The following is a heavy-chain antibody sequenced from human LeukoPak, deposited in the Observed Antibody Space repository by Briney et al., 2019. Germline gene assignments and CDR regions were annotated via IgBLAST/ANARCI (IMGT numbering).Heavy chain of an antibody. J-gene: IGHJ4*02. Sequence: GRSLRLSCAASGFTFSSHGIHWVRQAPGKGLEWVAVISKDASKESYGDSVKGRFTISRDNSKNTLYLQMNSLRAEDTAVYYCARDGITMVRGAAFDSWGQGTLVTVSS. V-gene: IGHV3-30*03. CDR3: ARDGITMVRGAAFDS. CDR1: GFTFSSHG. CDR2: ISKDASKE. D-gene: IGHD3-10*01.